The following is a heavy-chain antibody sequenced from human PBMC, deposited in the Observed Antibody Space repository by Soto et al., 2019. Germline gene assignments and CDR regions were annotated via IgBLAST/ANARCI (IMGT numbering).Heavy chain of an antibody. CDR1: GYTFTSYD. Sequence: QVQLVQSGAEVKKPGASVKVSCKASGYTFTSYDINWVRQATGQGLEWMGWMNPNSGNTGYAQKFQGRVTMTRNTSIDTAYREPSSQRTEDTAVDYCANDRTGTTSMDVWGQGTTVTVSS. CDR3: ANDRTGTTSMDV. J-gene: IGHJ6*02. D-gene: IGHD1-1*01. CDR2: MNPNSGNT. V-gene: IGHV1-8*02.